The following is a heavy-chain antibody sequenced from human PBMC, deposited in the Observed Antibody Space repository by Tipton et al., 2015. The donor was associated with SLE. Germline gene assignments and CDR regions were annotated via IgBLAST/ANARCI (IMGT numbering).Heavy chain of an antibody. V-gene: IGHV4-34*01. J-gene: IGHJ5*02. Sequence: TLSLTCDVNGGSFSGYYWSWIRQSPGKGLEWIGEVNHLGTIYYNPSLKSRVTISLDTSKNQFSLRLSSVTAADTAVYYCAREEGDYNNYGWFDPWGQGTMVTVSS. CDR3: AREEGDYNNYGWFDP. CDR2: VNHLGTI. D-gene: IGHD4-11*01. CDR1: GGSFSGYY.